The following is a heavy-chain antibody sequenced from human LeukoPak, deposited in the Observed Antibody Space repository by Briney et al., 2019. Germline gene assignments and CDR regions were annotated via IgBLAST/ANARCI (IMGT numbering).Heavy chain of an antibody. V-gene: IGHV4-4*02. CDR2: IYHSGST. CDR3: ARGYYYGSGTRFDP. Sequence: SGTLSLTCAVSGGSISSSNWWSWVRQPPGKGLEWIGEIYHSGSTDYNPSLKSRVTISVDKSKNQLSLKLSSVTAADTAVYYCARGYYYGSGTRFDPWGQGTLVTVSS. D-gene: IGHD3-10*01. J-gene: IGHJ5*02. CDR1: GGSISSSNW.